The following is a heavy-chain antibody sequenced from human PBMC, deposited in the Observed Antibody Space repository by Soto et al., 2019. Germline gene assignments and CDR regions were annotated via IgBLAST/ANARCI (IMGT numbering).Heavy chain of an antibody. Sequence: QVQLVESGGGVVQPGRSLRLSCAASDFTFSNYGMHWVRQAPGKGLEWVAVILNDGSNRYHEDSVKDRFTISRDNSKNTLYLQMNSLRAEDTAVYYCARDDEYSGNGMDVWGQGTTVTVS. CDR1: DFTFSNYG. CDR3: ARDDEYSGNGMDV. CDR2: ILNDGSNR. V-gene: IGHV3-33*01. D-gene: IGHD3-10*01. J-gene: IGHJ6*02.